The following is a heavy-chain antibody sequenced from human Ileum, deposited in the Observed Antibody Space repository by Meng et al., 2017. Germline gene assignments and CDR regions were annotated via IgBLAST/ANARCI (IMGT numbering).Heavy chain of an antibody. V-gene: IGHV4-59*08. CDR1: GASISSHY. CDR2: IYYRGGA. D-gene: IGHD3-22*01. J-gene: IGHJ5*02. CDR3: ARLLDSSDWGWFDP. Sequence: QVQLQESGPGLVKPSKTLALTCSVSGASISSHYWTWIRQPPGKGLEYIGYIYYRGGASYNPSLRSRVTMSVDTSKNQFSLNLSSVTAADTAVYYCARLLDSSDWGWFDPWGQGTLVTVSS.